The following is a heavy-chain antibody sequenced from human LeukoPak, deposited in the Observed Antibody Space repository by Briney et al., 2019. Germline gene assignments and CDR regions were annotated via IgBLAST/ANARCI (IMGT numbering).Heavy chain of an antibody. Sequence: GGSLRLSCAASGFTVSSNYMSWVRQAPGKGLEWVSVIYGGGSTYYADSVKGRFTISRDNSKNTLYLQMNSLRTEDTAVYYCAKGETSYYDYVWGSYRPLGGDAFDIWGQGTMVTVSS. D-gene: IGHD3-16*02. CDR1: GFTVSSNY. CDR2: IYGGGST. CDR3: AKGETSYYDYVWGSYRPLGGDAFDI. V-gene: IGHV3-53*01. J-gene: IGHJ3*02.